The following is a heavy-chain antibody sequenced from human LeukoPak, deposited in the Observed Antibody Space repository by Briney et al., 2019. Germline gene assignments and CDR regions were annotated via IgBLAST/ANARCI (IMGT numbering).Heavy chain of an antibody. V-gene: IGHV1-18*01. D-gene: IGHD4-23*01. Sequence: ASVKVSCKTSGHSFTTYGITWVRQAPGQGLEWMGWISAHNGHTNYAQNLQGRVTMTTDTSTNTAYMELRSLRSDDTAVYYCARAVLSRWSLQTYFDHWGQGTLVTVSS. CDR3: ARAVLSRWSLQTYFDH. CDR2: ISAHNGHT. J-gene: IGHJ4*02. CDR1: GHSFTTYG.